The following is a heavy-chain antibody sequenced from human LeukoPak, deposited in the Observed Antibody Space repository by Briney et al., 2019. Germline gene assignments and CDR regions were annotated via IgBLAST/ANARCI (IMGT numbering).Heavy chain of an antibody. V-gene: IGHV1-18*01. CDR2: ISAYNGNT. J-gene: IGHJ4*02. Sequence: ASVKVSCKASGYTFTSYGISWVRQAPGQGLEWMGWISAYNGNTNYAQKLQGRVTMTTDTSTSTAYMELRSLRSDDTAVYYCARDVRDYYDSSRYYNAWNYWGQGTLVTVSS. CDR3: ARDVRDYYDSSRYYNAWNY. CDR1: GYTFTSYG. D-gene: IGHD3-22*01.